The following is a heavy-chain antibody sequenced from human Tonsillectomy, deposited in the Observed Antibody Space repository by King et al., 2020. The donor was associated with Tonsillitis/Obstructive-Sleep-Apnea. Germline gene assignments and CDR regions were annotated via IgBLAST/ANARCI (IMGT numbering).Heavy chain of an antibody. CDR2: IYYTGST. Sequence: QLQESVPGLVKPSENLSLTCTVSGGSISSSSYYWGWIRQPPGKGLEWIGSIYYTGSTYYNPSLKSRVTISVDTSKNQFSLKLSSVTAADTAVYYCARQSQQLLRWFGPWGQGTLVTVSS. CDR3: ARQSQQLLRWFGP. J-gene: IGHJ5*02. D-gene: IGHD6-13*01. CDR1: GGSISSSSYY. V-gene: IGHV4-39*01.